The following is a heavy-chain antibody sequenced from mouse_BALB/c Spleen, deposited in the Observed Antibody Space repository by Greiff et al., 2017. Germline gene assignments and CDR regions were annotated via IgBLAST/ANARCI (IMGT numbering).Heavy chain of an antibody. CDR1: GFSLTSYG. CDR3: ARNAPGYYGNYFDY. CDR2: IWSGGST. Sequence: VKLVESGPGLVQPSQSLSITCTVSGFSLTSYGVHWVRQSPGKGLEWLGVIWSGGSTDYNAAFISRLSISKDNSKSQVFFKMNSLQANDTAIYYCARNAPGYYGNYFDYWGQGTPLTVSS. V-gene: IGHV2-2*02. D-gene: IGHD2-1*01. J-gene: IGHJ2*01.